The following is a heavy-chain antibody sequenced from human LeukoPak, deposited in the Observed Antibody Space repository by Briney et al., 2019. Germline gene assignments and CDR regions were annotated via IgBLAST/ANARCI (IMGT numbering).Heavy chain of an antibody. CDR1: GYTFTCYY. Sequence: ASVKVSCKPSGYTFTCYYVHWVRQAPVQGLKWMGRINPNSGDTNYAQKFQGRVTMTRDTSISTAYMELSRLRSDDTAVYYCARDYCGGDCFPDYWGQGTQVTVSS. CDR3: ARDYCGGDCFPDY. J-gene: IGHJ4*02. V-gene: IGHV1-2*06. D-gene: IGHD2-21*02. CDR2: INPNSGDT.